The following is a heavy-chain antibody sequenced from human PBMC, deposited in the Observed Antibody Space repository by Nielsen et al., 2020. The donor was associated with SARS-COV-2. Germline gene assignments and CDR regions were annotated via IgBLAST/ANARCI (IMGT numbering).Heavy chain of an antibody. D-gene: IGHD1-1*01. CDR3: ARALQLKTAPPSCYYGMDV. V-gene: IGHV3-33*01. CDR2: IWYDGSNK. CDR1: GFTFSSYG. Sequence: GESLKISCAASGFTFSSYGMHWVRQAPGKGLEWVAVIWYDGSNKYYADSVKGRFTISRDNSKNTLYLQMNSLRAEDTAVYYCARALQLKTAPPSCYYGMDVWGQGTTVTVSS. J-gene: IGHJ6*02.